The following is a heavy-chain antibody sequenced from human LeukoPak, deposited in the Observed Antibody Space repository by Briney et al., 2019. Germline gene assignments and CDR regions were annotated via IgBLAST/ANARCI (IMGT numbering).Heavy chain of an antibody. D-gene: IGHD2-8*01. CDR1: GFTFSSYA. Sequence: QPGGSLRLSCAASGFTFSSYAVSWVRQAPGKGLEWVSSISGSGGSTYSADSVKGRFTISRDNSKNTLYLQMNSLRAEDTALYYCAKDRSCTNDICHGDFDYWGQGTLGTVSS. V-gene: IGHV3-23*01. CDR3: AKDRSCTNDICHGDFDY. CDR2: ISGSGGST. J-gene: IGHJ4*02.